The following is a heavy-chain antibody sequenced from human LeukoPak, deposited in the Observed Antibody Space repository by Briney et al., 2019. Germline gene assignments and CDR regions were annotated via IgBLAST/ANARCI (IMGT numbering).Heavy chain of an antibody. CDR1: GFTFSTYW. CDR2: IKQDGSEK. Sequence: GGSLRLSCAASGFTFSTYWMSWVRQAPGKGLEWVANIKQDGSEKYYADSVKGRFTISRDDTKNSLSLQMNSLRAEDTAVYYCARAGSNWNYVYWGQGTLVTVSS. CDR3: ARAGSNWNYVY. J-gene: IGHJ4*02. V-gene: IGHV3-7*01. D-gene: IGHD1-7*01.